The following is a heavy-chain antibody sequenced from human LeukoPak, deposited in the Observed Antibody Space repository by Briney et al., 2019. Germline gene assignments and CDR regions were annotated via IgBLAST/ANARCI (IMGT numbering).Heavy chain of an antibody. CDR3: TRTYYDILTGTNWFDP. Sequence: GGSLRLSCVASGFTFSSYEMNWVRQAPGKGLECISYISRSGSTIHYADSVKGRFTVSRDTAKNSLYLQMNSLRAEDTAVYYCTRTYYDILTGTNWFDPWGQGTLVTVSS. CDR1: GFTFSSYE. J-gene: IGHJ5*02. CDR2: ISRSGSTI. V-gene: IGHV3-48*03. D-gene: IGHD3-9*01.